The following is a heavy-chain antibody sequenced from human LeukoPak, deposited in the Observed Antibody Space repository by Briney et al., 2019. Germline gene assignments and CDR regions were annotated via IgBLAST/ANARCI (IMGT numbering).Heavy chain of an antibody. D-gene: IGHD1-26*01. CDR3: VKDGVGATTGDFDY. CDR2: IRDSGSST. J-gene: IGHJ4*02. V-gene: IGHV3-23*01. Sequence: GGALRLSCAASGFTFSSYAMSWVRQAPGKGLEWVSAIRDSGSSTYYADSVKGRFTISRDNSKNTLYLQMSSLRAEDTAVYYCVKDGVGATTGDFDYWGQGTLVTVSS. CDR1: GFTFSSYA.